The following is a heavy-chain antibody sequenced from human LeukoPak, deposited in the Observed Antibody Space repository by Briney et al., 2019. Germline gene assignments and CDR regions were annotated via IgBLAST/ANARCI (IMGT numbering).Heavy chain of an antibody. Sequence: KGLEWVAVISYDGSNKYSADSVKGRFTISRDNSKNTLYLQMNSLRAEDTAVYYCARESIGAFDYWGQGTLVTVSS. CDR3: ARESIGAFDY. CDR2: ISYDGSNK. J-gene: IGHJ4*02. V-gene: IGHV3-30*04. D-gene: IGHD3-10*01.